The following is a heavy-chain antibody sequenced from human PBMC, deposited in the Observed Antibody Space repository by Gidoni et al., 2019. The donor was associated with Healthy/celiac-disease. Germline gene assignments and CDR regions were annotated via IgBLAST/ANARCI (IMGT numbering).Heavy chain of an antibody. Sequence: EVQLVESGGGLVQPGGSLRLSCAASGFTFSSYWMSWVRQAPGKGLEWVANIKQDGSEKYYVDSVKGRFTISRDNAKNSLYLQMNSLRAEDTAVYYCARASSDYGDYIHHYYYYGMDVWGQGTTVTVSS. CDR1: GFTFSSYW. D-gene: IGHD4-17*01. V-gene: IGHV3-7*01. CDR2: IKQDGSEK. CDR3: ARASSDYGDYIHHYYYYGMDV. J-gene: IGHJ6*02.